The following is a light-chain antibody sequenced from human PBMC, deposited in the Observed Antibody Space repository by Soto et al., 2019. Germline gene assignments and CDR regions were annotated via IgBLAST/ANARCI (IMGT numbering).Light chain of an antibody. Sequence: LTPPAYVSGSPGQSITISCTGTSGDIGSYNRVSWYQQHPGKAPKLIIYEVTDRPSGVSNRFSGSKSGNTASLTISGLQAEDEAEYYCSSYTNINTRACVFGTGTKVTVL. CDR2: EVT. J-gene: IGLJ1*01. CDR3: SSYTNINTRACV. V-gene: IGLV2-14*01. CDR1: SGDIGSYNR.